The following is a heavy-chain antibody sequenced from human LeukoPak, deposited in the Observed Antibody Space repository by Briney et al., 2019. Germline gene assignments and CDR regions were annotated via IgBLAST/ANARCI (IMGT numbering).Heavy chain of an antibody. CDR3: ARDATLVPAAIHPFDY. Sequence: ASVKVSCKASGYTFTSYGISWVRQAPGQGLEGMGWISAYNGNTNYAQKLQGRVTMTTDTSTSTAYMELRSLRSDDTAVYYCARDATLVPAAIHPFDYWGQGTLVTVSS. CDR2: ISAYNGNT. V-gene: IGHV1-18*01. J-gene: IGHJ4*02. D-gene: IGHD2-2*02. CDR1: GYTFTSYG.